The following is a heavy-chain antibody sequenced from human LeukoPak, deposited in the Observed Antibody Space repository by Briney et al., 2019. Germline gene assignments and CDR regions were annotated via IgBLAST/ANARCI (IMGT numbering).Heavy chain of an antibody. V-gene: IGHV3-48*03. CDR1: GFTFISYE. CDR2: ISSGGSYT. CDR3: ARNYFQGVPGVY. D-gene: IGHD3-10*01. Sequence: GGSLRLSCAASGFTFISYEMNWVRQAPGKGLEWVSYISSGGSYTNFADSVKGRFTISRDNAKNSLYLQMNSLRADDTAVYYCARNYFQGVPGVYWGQGTLVTVSS. J-gene: IGHJ4*02.